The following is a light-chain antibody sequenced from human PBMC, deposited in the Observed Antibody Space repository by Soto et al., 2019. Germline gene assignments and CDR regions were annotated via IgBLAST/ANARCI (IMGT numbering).Light chain of an antibody. Sequence: EIVMTQSPATLSVSPGERATLSCRASQSVGSDLAWYQQKPGQAPRLLIYDASTRATGIPDRFSGSGSGTDFTLTISRLEPEDFAVYYCQQYGSSPGTFGQGTKVDNK. V-gene: IGKV3-20*01. CDR3: QQYGSSPGT. CDR2: DAS. CDR1: QSVGSD. J-gene: IGKJ1*01.